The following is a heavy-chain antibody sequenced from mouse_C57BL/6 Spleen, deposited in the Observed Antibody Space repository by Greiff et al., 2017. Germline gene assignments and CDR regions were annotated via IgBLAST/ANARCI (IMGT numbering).Heavy chain of an antibody. CDR3: AIITTDRNYAMDY. D-gene: IGHD1-1*01. CDR2: IWGGGST. V-gene: IGHV2-9*01. J-gene: IGHJ4*01. Sequence: VKLVESGPGLVAPSQSLSITCTVSGFSLTSYGVDWVRQPPGKGLEWLGVIWGGGSTNYNSALMSRLSISKDNSKSQVFLKMNSLQTDDTAMYYCAIITTDRNYAMDYWGQGTSVTVSS. CDR1: GFSLTSYG.